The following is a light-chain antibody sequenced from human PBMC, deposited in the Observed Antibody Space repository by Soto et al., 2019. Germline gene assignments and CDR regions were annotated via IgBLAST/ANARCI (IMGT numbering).Light chain of an antibody. CDR1: QSISSY. J-gene: IGKJ1*01. CDR2: DAS. Sequence: EIVMTQSPATLSVSPGERASLSCRASQSISSYLAWYQQKPGQAPRLLIYDASNRATGIPARFSGSGSGTDFTLSISRLEPGDFAVYHCQQYGSSPRTFGQGTKVDIK. V-gene: IGKV3-20*01. CDR3: QQYGSSPRT.